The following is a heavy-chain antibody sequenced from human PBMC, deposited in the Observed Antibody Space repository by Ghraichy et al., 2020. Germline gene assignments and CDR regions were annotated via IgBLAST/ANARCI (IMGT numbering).Heavy chain of an antibody. Sequence: GGSLRLSCATSGFTISSNYMSWVRQAPGKGLEWVSVLYSGGTTYYADSVKGRFTISRDRDTLYLQMNSLSADDTGVYYCARDGYIYGYFVSWGRGTLVTVSS. J-gene: IGHJ4*02. CDR3: ARDGYIYGYFVS. CDR1: GFTISSNY. CDR2: LYSGGTT. V-gene: IGHV3-66*01. D-gene: IGHD5-18*01.